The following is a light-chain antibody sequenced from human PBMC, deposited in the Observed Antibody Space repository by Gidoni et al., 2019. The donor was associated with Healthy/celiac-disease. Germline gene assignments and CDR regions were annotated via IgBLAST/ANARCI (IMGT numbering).Light chain of an antibody. Sequence: IQITQSPSSLSASVGDRVTITCRASQSISSYLNWYQQKPGKDPKLLIYAASSLQSGVTSRFSGSGSGTDFTLTISSLQPEDFATYYCQQSYRTPITFGQGTRLEIK. J-gene: IGKJ5*01. CDR3: QQSYRTPIT. CDR2: AAS. V-gene: IGKV1-39*01. CDR1: QSISSY.